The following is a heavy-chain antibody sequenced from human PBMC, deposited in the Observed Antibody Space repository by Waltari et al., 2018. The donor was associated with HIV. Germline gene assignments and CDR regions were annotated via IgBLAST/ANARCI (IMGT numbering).Heavy chain of an antibody. CDR2: ASRSGGT. CDR1: GYSISSDYY. Sequence: QVQLHESGPGMVKPSETLSLTCAVSGYSISSDYYWGWIRQPPGKGLEWIGSASRSGGTYYSPSLKSRVTISLDTSKNQFSLKLNSVAAADTAVYYCGSGSRRGHSHGIDYWGQGTLVTVSS. CDR3: GSGSRRGHSHGIDY. V-gene: IGHV4-38-2*01. D-gene: IGHD5-18*01. J-gene: IGHJ4*02.